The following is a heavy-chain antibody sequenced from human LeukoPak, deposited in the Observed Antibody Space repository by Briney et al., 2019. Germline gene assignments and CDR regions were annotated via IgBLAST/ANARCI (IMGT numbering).Heavy chain of an antibody. CDR1: GCTSNSFY. Sequence: SETLSLTCTVSGCTSNSFYWSWIRHPPGKGLEWIGYIYNSGNTNSNPSLERRVIILEDPSKKQFSLTRRSVTAADTAVYYCAKRGVRGALDYWGQGTLITVSS. CDR2: IYNSGNT. D-gene: IGHD3-10*01. V-gene: IGHV4-59*08. CDR3: AKRGVRGALDY. J-gene: IGHJ4*02.